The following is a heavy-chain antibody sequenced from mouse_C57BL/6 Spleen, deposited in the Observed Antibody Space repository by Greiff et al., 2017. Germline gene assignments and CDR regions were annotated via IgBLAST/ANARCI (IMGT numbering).Heavy chain of an antibody. CDR3: ARNWDAAY. D-gene: IGHD4-1*01. CDR2: ISYDGSN. CDR1: GYSITSGYY. Sequence: EVKLMESGPGLVKPSQSLSLTCSVTGYSITSGYYWNWIRQFPGNKLEWMGYISYDGSNNYNPSLKNRISITRDTSKNQFFLKLNSVTTEDTATYYCARNWDAAYWCQVTLVTGAA. J-gene: IGHJ3*01. V-gene: IGHV3-6*01.